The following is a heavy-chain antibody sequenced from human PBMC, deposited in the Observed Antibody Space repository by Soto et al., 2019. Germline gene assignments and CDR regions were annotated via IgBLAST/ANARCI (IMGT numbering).Heavy chain of an antibody. CDR1: GDSINSSHW. CDR2: ISHSGST. Sequence: SETLSLTCAVSGDSINSSHWWYWVRQPPGKGLEWIGQISHSGSTNYNPSLTSRANKSVDKSKNHFSLNLTSVTAADTAVYYCAARQFWSGPWLDTTLDHWGQGTLGTVSS. CDR3: AARQFWSGPWLDTTLDH. D-gene: IGHD3-3*01. J-gene: IGHJ4*02. V-gene: IGHV4-4*02.